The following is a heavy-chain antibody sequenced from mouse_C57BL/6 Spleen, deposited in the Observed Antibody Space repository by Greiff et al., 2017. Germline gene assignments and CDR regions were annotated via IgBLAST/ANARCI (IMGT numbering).Heavy chain of an antibody. V-gene: IGHV1-26*01. CDR3: ATYYGSRPYYAMDY. Sequence: EVQLQQSGPELVKPGASVKISCKASGYTFTDYYMNWVKQSHGKSLEWLGDINPNNGGTSYNQKFKGKATLTVDKASSTAYMELRSLTSEDSAVYYCATYYGSRPYYAMDYWGQGTSVTVSS. CDR1: GYTFTDYY. CDR2: INPNNGGT. J-gene: IGHJ4*01. D-gene: IGHD1-1*01.